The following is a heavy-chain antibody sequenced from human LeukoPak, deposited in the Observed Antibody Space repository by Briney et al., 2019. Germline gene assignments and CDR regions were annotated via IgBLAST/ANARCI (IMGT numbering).Heavy chain of an antibody. J-gene: IGHJ4*02. V-gene: IGHV3-11*06. Sequence: GGSLRLSCAASGFTFSDYYMSWIRQAPGKGLEWVSYINSSSSYTNYADSVKGRFTISRDNAKNSLYLQMNSLRAEDTAVYYCTAGYSSGWTYYFDYWGQGTLVTVSS. CDR3: TAGYSSGWTYYFDY. CDR1: GFTFSDYY. D-gene: IGHD6-19*01. CDR2: INSSSSYT.